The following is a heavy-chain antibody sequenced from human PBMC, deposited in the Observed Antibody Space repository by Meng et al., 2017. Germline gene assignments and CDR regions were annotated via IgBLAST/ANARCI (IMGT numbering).Heavy chain of an antibody. CDR3: ARGDDYYYYGMDV. CDR1: GGSISSGGYY. J-gene: IGHJ6*02. CDR2: IYYSGST. Sequence: QLQQSGPGVVKPSQTLPLTCTGSGGSISSGGYYWSWIRQHPGKGLEWIGYIYYSGSTYYNPSLKSLVTISVDTSKNQFSLKLSSVTAADTAVYYCARGDDYYYYGMDVWGQGTTVTVSS. V-gene: IGHV4-31*01.